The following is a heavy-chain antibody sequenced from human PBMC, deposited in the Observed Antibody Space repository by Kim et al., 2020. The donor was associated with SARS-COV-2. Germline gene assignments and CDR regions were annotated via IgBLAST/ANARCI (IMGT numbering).Heavy chain of an antibody. CDR3: AAGTVAAAVN. V-gene: IGHV1-58*01. D-gene: IGHD6-13*01. Sequence: TNYAQKFQERVTITRDMSTSTAYMELSSLRSEDTAVYYCAAGTVAAAVNWGQGTLVTVSS. CDR2: T. J-gene: IGHJ4*02.